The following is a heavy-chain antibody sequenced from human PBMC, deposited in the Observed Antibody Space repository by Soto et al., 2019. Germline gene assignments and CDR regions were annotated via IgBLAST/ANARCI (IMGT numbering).Heavy chain of an antibody. CDR3: AREYYDFWSGYMDV. V-gene: IGHV2-26*01. D-gene: IGHD3-3*01. CDR2: IFSNDEK. CDR1: GFSLSNARMG. J-gene: IGHJ6*03. Sequence: QVTLKESGPVLVKPTETLTLTCTVSGFSLSNARMGVSWIRQPPGKALEWLAHIFSNDEKSYSTSLKSRLTISKETSKSQVVLTMTNMDPVDTATYYCAREYYDFWSGYMDVWGKGTTVTVSS.